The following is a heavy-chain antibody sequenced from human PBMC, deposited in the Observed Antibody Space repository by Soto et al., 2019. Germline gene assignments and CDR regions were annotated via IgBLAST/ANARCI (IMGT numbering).Heavy chain of an antibody. CDR2: IDNAGTDS. Sequence: EVQLVESGGGLVQPGGSLRLSCAASGFTLSGRSMHWVRQAPGKGLVWVSGIDNAGTDSTYADSVKGRFTSSRDNAKNMLYLQMNSLRVEDEAVYYCARGWFGPDVWGKGTTVTVSS. CDR1: GFTLSGRS. D-gene: IGHD3-10*01. CDR3: ARGWFGPDV. V-gene: IGHV3-74*01. J-gene: IGHJ6*04.